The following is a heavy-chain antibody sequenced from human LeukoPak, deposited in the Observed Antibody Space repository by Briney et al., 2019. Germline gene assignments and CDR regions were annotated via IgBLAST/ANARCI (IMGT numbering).Heavy chain of an antibody. D-gene: IGHD6-19*01. J-gene: IGHJ4*02. CDR2: INHSGST. CDR1: GASISSYY. Sequence: SETLSLTCSVSGASISSYYWSWIRQPPGKGLEWIGEINHSGSTNYNPSLKSRVTISVDTSKNQFSLKLSSVTAADTAVYYCARRVSSGSFDYWGQGTLVTVSS. V-gene: IGHV4-34*01. CDR3: ARRVSSGSFDY.